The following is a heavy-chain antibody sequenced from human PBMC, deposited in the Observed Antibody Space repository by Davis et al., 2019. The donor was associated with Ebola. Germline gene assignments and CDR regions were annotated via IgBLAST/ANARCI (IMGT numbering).Heavy chain of an antibody. V-gene: IGHV3-23*01. Sequence: GESLKIPCAASGFTFSSYAMSWVRPAPGKGLEWVSAISGSGGSTYYADSVKGRFTISRDNSKNTLYLQMNSLRAEDTAVYYCARDPKGYYYGMDVWGQGTTVTVSS. J-gene: IGHJ6*02. CDR2: ISGSGGST. CDR1: GFTFSSYA. CDR3: ARDPKGYYYGMDV.